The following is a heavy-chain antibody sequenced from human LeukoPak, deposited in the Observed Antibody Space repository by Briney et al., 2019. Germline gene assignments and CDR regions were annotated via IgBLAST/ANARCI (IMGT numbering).Heavy chain of an antibody. CDR2: IYYSGST. J-gene: IGHJ5*02. D-gene: IGHD1-7*01. CDR1: GGSNSSYY. V-gene: IGHV4-59*01. Sequence: PSETLSLTCTVSGGSNSSYYWSWIRQPPGKGLEWIGYIYYSGSTNYNPSLKSRVTISVDTSKNQFSLKLSSVTAADTAVYYCARVNWNSRFDPWGQGTLVTVSS. CDR3: ARVNWNSRFDP.